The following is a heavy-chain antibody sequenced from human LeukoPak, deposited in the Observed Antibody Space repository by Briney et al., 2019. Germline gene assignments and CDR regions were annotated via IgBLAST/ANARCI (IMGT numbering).Heavy chain of an antibody. CDR1: GFTFSSYA. Sequence: GGSLRLSCAASGFTFSSYAMSWVRQAPGKGLEWVSAISGSGGSTYYADSVKGRFTISRDNAKNTLYLQMNSLRAEDTAVYYCARDQSIAGPTTADYWGQGTLVTVSS. V-gene: IGHV3-23*01. CDR3: ARDQSIAGPTTADY. CDR2: ISGSGGST. D-gene: IGHD1-26*01. J-gene: IGHJ4*02.